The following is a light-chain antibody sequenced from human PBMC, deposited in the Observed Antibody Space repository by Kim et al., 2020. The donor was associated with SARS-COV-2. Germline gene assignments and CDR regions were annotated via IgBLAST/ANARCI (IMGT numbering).Light chain of an antibody. CDR1: QGISSY. J-gene: IGKJ5*01. CDR2: AAS. CDR3: QQVNSYPIT. Sequence: AAVGESVTSSCGDSQGISSYLAWYQQKPGKAPNLRIYAASTLQSGVPSRFSGSGSGTEFTLTISSLQPEDFATYYCQQVNSYPITFGQGTRLEIK. V-gene: IGKV1-9*01.